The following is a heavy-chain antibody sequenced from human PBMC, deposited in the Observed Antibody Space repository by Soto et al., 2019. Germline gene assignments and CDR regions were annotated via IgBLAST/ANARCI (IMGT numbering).Heavy chain of an antibody. Sequence: SDTLSLTSTVSGGSISSGGYYWSWIRQHPGKGLEGIGYIYYSGSTYYNPSLKSRVTISVATSKNQFSLKLSSVTAADTGMCFCVKEMHGKRCKVGLDHWGQLMRVSVS. CDR3: VKEMHGKRCKVGLDH. J-gene: IGHJ4*02. V-gene: IGHV4-31*03. CDR1: GGSISSGGYY. CDR2: IYYSGST. D-gene: IGHD3-10*01.